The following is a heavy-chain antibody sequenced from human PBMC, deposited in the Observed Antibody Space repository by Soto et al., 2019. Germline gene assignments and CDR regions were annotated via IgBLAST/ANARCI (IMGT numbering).Heavy chain of an antibody. CDR2: MNAYNGNS. D-gene: IGHD4-4*01. CDR3: ARAQTPTESDD. Sequence: QVQLVQSGAEVKQPGASVKFSCKASGYIFTNYGISWVRQAPGQGHEWMGWMNAYNGNSNYAQKVQGRVTMNTDKSTNTAYMELRSLRSDDTAVYFCARAQTPTESDDWGQGTLGTVSS. J-gene: IGHJ4*02. CDR1: GYIFTNYG. V-gene: IGHV1-18*04.